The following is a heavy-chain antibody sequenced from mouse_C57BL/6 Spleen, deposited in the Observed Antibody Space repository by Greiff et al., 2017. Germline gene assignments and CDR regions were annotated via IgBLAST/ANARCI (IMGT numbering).Heavy chain of an antibody. V-gene: IGHV1-42*01. CDR3: ARRLYYGNYVWYFDV. CDR1: GYSFTGYY. J-gene: IGHJ1*03. Sequence: EFQLQQSEPELLKPGASVKISCKASGYSFTGYYMNWVNQSPEKSLEWIGEINPSTGGTTSNQKFKAKATLTVDKSSSTAYMQLKSLTSEDSAVYYCARRLYYGNYVWYFDVWGTGTTVTVSS. CDR2: INPSTGGT. D-gene: IGHD2-1*01.